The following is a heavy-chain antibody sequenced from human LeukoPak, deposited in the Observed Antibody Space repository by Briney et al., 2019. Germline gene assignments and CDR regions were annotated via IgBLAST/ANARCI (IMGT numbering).Heavy chain of an antibody. CDR1: GGSFSGYY. Sequence: SETLSLTCAVYGGSFSGYYWSWIRQPPGKGLEWIGEINHSGSTNYNPSPKSRVTISVDTSKNQFSLKLSSVTAADTAVYYCARENGGNSATPIDYWGQGTLVTVSS. V-gene: IGHV4-34*01. D-gene: IGHD4-23*01. J-gene: IGHJ4*02. CDR2: INHSGST. CDR3: ARENGGNSATPIDY.